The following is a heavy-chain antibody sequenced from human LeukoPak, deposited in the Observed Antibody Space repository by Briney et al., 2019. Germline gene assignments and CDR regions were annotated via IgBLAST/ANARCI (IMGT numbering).Heavy chain of an antibody. CDR1: GYTFTGYY. Sequence: ASVKVSCKASGYTFTGYYMYWVRQAPGQGLEWMGWINSNSGDTNYAQQFQGSVTLASDTSISTAYMELGRLKSDDTAVYYCARGRSGWSNDAFDIWGQGTMVTVSS. D-gene: IGHD6-19*01. CDR3: ARGRSGWSNDAFDI. V-gene: IGHV1-2*02. CDR2: INSNSGDT. J-gene: IGHJ3*02.